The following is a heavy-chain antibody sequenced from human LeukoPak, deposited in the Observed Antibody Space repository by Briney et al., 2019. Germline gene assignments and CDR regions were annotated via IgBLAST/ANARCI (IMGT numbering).Heavy chain of an antibody. CDR1: GGSFSGYY. J-gene: IGHJ4*02. D-gene: IGHD2-15*01. CDR3: ARGGGDCSGGSCYVDS. Sequence: SETLSLTCAVYGGSFSGYYWTWIRQPPGKGLEWIGEINHGGNTNYNPSVKSRLIIAVDTSKNQFFLKLSSVTAADTAVYYCARGGGDCSGGSCYVDSWGQGTLVTVSS. V-gene: IGHV4-34*01. CDR2: INHGGNT.